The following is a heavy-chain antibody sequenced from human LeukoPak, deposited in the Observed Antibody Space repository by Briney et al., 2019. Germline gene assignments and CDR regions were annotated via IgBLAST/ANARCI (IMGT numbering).Heavy chain of an antibody. CDR3: ARGHKGYYYDSSGYYY. CDR1: GGSISSGDYC. Sequence: PSETLSLTCTVSGGSISSGDYCWSWIRQPPGKGLEWIGYIYYSGSTYYNPSLKSRVTISVDTSKNQFSLKLSSVTAADTAVYYCARGHKGYYYDSSGYYYWGQGTLVTVSS. D-gene: IGHD3-22*01. V-gene: IGHV4-30-4*08. CDR2: IYYSGST. J-gene: IGHJ4*02.